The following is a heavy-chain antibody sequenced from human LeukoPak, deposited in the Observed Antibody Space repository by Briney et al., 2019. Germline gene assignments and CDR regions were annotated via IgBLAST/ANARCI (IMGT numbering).Heavy chain of an antibody. J-gene: IGHJ4*02. CDR2: MNPNSGNT. D-gene: IGHD6-19*01. Sequence: ASVKVSCKASGYTFTSYDINWVRQATGQGLEWMGWMNPNSGNTGYAQKFQGRVTMTRNTSISTAYMELRSLRSDDTAVYYCAREGSGWYGHYFDYWGQGTLVTVSS. CDR1: GYTFTSYD. V-gene: IGHV1-8*01. CDR3: AREGSGWYGHYFDY.